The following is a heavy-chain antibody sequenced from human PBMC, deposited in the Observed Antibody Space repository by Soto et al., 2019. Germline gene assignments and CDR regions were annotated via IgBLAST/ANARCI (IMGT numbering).Heavy chain of an antibody. D-gene: IGHD4-4*01. V-gene: IGHV1-18*04. J-gene: IGHJ6*01. CDR3: ARDRHSNYGDYFDDYGMDV. CDR1: GYTFTSYG. CDR2: ISAYNGNT. Sequence: ASVKVSCKASGYTFTSYGNSWVRQAPGQGLEWMGWISAYNGNTNYAQKPQGRVTMTTDTSTSTAYMELMSLRSDDTAVYYCARDRHSNYGDYFDDYGMDVWRQGTTVTVSS.